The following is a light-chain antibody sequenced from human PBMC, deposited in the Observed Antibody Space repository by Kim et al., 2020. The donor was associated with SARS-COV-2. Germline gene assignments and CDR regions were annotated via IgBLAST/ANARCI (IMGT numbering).Light chain of an antibody. CDR2: GRN. J-gene: IGLJ2*01. CDR3: KSQDSSGNVV. V-gene: IGLV3-19*01. CDR1: SLRSYY. Sequence: VDLGQTVRITCQGDSLRSYYASWYQQKPGQAPVLVIYGRNNRPSGIPDRFSGSTSGNTASLTITGAQAEDEADYYCKSQDSSGNVVFGGGTQLTVL.